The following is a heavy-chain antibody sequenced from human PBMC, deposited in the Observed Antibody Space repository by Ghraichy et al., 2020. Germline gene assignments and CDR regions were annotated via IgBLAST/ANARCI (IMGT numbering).Heavy chain of an antibody. CDR3: ARDRGWDLPFDL. CDR1: GFTFSSCN. D-gene: IGHD2-15*01. CDR2: IGSSRSYI. Sequence: GGSLRLSCAASGFTFSSCNMNWVRQAPGKGLEWVSSIGSSRSYIYYADSLKGRFTISRDNGKNTLDLQMNSLRAEDTAMYYCARDRGWDLPFDLWGQGTLVTVSS. V-gene: IGHV3-21*01. J-gene: IGHJ4*02.